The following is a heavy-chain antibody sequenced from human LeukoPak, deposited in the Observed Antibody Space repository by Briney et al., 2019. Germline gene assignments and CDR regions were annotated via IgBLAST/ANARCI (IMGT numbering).Heavy chain of an antibody. CDR2: ISSNGGST. CDR1: GFTFSSYA. D-gene: IGHD5-12*01. J-gene: IGHJ5*02. V-gene: IGHV3-64*04. Sequence: GGSLRLSCSASGFTFSSYAMHWVRQAPGKGLEYVSAISSNGGSTYYADSVKGRFTISRDNSKNTLYLQMNSLRAEDTAVYYCARDAGYSGYDQKDNWFDPWGQGTLVTVSS. CDR3: ARDAGYSGYDQKDNWFDP.